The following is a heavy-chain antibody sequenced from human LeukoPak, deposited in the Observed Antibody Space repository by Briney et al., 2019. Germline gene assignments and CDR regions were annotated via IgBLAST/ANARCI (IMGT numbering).Heavy chain of an antibody. CDR1: GGSISSGGYS. D-gene: IGHD3-10*01. Sequence: PSQTLSLTCAVSGGSISSGGYSWSWTRQPPGKGLEWIGYIYHSGSTYYNPSLKSRVTISVDRSKNQFSLKLSSVTAADTAVYYCARGDGSGSYIWFDPWGQGTLVTVSS. J-gene: IGHJ5*02. V-gene: IGHV4-30-2*01. CDR2: IYHSGST. CDR3: ARGDGSGSYIWFDP.